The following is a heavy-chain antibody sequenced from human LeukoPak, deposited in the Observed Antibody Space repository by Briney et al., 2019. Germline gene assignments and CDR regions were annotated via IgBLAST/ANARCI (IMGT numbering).Heavy chain of an antibody. Sequence: GGSLRLSCAASGFTFSSYSMNWVRQAPGKGLEWVSYISSSSTIYYADSVKGRFTISRDNAKNSLYLQMNSLRDEDTAVYYCARALYSYGSVSAFDIWGQGTMVTVSS. CDR1: GFTFSSYS. D-gene: IGHD5-18*01. CDR2: ISSSSTI. V-gene: IGHV3-48*02. J-gene: IGHJ3*02. CDR3: ARALYSYGSVSAFDI.